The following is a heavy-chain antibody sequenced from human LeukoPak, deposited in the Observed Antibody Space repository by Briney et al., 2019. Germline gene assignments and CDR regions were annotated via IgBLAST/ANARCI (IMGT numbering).Heavy chain of an antibody. CDR2: ISYDGSNK. CDR3: AREFGSYWGYFDY. V-gene: IGHV3-30*04. CDR1: GFTSSSYA. D-gene: IGHD1-26*01. J-gene: IGHJ4*02. Sequence: GGSLRLSCAASGFTSSSYAMHWVRQAPGKGLEWVAVISYDGSNKYYADSVKGRFTISRDNSKNTLYLQMNSLRAEDTAVYYCAREFGSYWGYFDYWGQGTLVTVSS.